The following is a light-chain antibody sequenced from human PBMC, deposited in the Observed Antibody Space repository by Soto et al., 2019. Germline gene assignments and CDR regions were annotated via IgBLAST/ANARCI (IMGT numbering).Light chain of an antibody. CDR1: QSISNN. V-gene: IGKV3-15*01. J-gene: IGKJ4*01. CDR3: QQYDNWPLT. CDR2: GAS. Sequence: EVVMTQSPATLSVSPGERATLSCRASQSISNNLAWYQRNPGQAPRLLIYGASTRATGIPARFSGSGSGTEFTLTISSLQSEDFAVYFCQQYDNWPLTFGGGAKVDNK.